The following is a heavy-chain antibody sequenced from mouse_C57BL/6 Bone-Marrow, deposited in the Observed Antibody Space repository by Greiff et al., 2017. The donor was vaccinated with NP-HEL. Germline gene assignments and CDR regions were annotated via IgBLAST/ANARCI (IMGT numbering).Heavy chain of an antibody. CDR3: AGRGSPKWCFDV. D-gene: IGHD1-1*02. CDR2: IHPNSGST. Sequence: QVQLQQPGAELVKPGASVKLSCKASGYTFTSYWMHWVKQRPGQGLEWIGMIHPNSGSTNYHEKFKSKATLTVDKSSSTAYMQLSSLTSDDSAVDYSAGRGSPKWCFDVWGTGTTVTVSS. J-gene: IGHJ1*03. CDR1: GYTFTSYW. V-gene: IGHV1-64*01.